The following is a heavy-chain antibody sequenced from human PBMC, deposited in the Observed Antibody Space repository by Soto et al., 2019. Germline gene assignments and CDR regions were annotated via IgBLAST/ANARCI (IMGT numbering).Heavy chain of an antibody. J-gene: IGHJ6*02. Sequence: QVQLQESGPGLVKPSGTLSLTCAVSGGSISSSNWWSWVRQPPGKGLEWIGEIYHSGSTNYNPSLKEWVTLSIDKSQNQVPLKVSSWAAAGQGVDYWARDLSPRGMDVWGQGTTVTVSS. CDR1: GGSISSSNW. V-gene: IGHV4-4*02. CDR3: ARDLSPRGMDV. CDR2: IYHSGST.